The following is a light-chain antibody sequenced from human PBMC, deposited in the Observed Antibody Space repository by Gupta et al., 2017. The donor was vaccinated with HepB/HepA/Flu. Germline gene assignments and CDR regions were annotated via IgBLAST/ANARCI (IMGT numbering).Light chain of an antibody. CDR1: QSVSSSY. V-gene: IGKV3-20*01. J-gene: IGKJ3*01. Sequence: IVLTPSPGTLSLSPGERATLSCRASQSVSSSYLAWYQQKPGQAPRLLIYGASSRATGIPDRFSGSGSGTDFTLNISRLEPEDFAVYYCQQEGSSPFTFGHWTKVDIK. CDR3: QQEGSSPFT. CDR2: GAS.